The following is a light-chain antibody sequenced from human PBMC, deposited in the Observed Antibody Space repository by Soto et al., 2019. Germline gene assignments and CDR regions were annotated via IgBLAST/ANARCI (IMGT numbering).Light chain of an antibody. V-gene: IGKV1-9*01. CDR2: ASS. Sequence: IPLAQSPSSLSASVGARVTVHCRASQGIGTYLVWYQQKSGKAPTVLIYASSTLQTGVPSRFSGSGSGTDFSLTISSLHPEDVATYYCQQVDSYPRTFGQGTNVDIK. J-gene: IGKJ1*01. CDR3: QQVDSYPRT. CDR1: QGIGTY.